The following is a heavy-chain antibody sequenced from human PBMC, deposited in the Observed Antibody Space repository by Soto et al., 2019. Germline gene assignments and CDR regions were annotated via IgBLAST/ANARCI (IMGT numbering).Heavy chain of an antibody. D-gene: IGHD6-13*01. J-gene: IGHJ4*02. CDR1: GFTFSDST. Sequence: EVQLVESGGGLVQPGGSLKLSCAASGFTFSDSTVHWVRQASGKGLEWVGRIRSKADSYAAAYAASVKGRCTISRDDSQNTAYLQMSSLKNEDTAVYYCTGRQLENWGQGTLVTVSS. CDR2: IRSKADSYAA. V-gene: IGHV3-73*01. CDR3: TGRQLEN.